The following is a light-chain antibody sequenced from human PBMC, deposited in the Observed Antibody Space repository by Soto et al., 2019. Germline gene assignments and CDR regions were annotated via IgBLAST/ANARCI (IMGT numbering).Light chain of an antibody. CDR2: AAS. V-gene: IGKV1-9*01. Sequence: IQLTQSPSSLSASVGDRVTITCRASQGISSYLGWYQRKPGKAPNLLIYAASTLQSGVPSRFRGSGSGTEFTLTISRLQPDDFATYYCQHYSSYSEAFGQRIKVDIK. CDR3: QHYSSYSEA. J-gene: IGKJ1*01. CDR1: QGISSY.